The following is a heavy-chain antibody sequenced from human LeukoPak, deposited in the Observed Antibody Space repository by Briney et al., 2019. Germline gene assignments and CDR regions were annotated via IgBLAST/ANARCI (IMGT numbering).Heavy chain of an antibody. CDR2: MNPNSGGT. CDR1: GYTFTGYY. CDR3: ARSLSYSSSWSSDY. J-gene: IGHJ4*02. D-gene: IGHD6-13*01. Sequence: ASVKVSCKASGYTFTGYYMHWVRQAPGQGLEWMGRMNPNSGGTNYAQKFQGRVTMTRDTSISTAYMELSRLRSDDTAVYYCARSLSYSSSWSSDYWGQGTLVTVSS. V-gene: IGHV1-2*06.